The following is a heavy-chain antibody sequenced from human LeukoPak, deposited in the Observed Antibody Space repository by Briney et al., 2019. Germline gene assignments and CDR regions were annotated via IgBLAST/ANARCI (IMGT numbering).Heavy chain of an antibody. Sequence: ASVKVSCKASGYTFTGYYMHWVRQAPGQGLEWMGRINPNSGGTNYAQKFQGRVTMTRDTSISTAYMELSRLRSDDTAVYYCARDPDDSISSLYFQHWGQGTLVTVSS. J-gene: IGHJ1*01. CDR2: INPNSGGT. CDR1: GYTFTGYY. CDR3: ARDPDDSISSLYFQH. D-gene: IGHD6-6*01. V-gene: IGHV1-2*06.